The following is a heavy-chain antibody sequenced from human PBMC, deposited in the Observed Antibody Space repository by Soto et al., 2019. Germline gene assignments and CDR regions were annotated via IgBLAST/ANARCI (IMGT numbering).Heavy chain of an antibody. CDR1: GFTFSSYG. V-gene: IGHV3-30*18. CDR3: AKDLTAMERAYYSGMDV. CDR2: ISYDGSNK. J-gene: IGHJ6*02. D-gene: IGHD5-18*01. Sequence: QVQLVESGGGVVQPGRSLRLSCAASGFTFSSYGMHWVRQAPGKGLEWVAVISYDGSNKYYADSVKGRFTISRDNSKNTLYLRMNSLRAEDTAVYYCAKDLTAMERAYYSGMDVWGQGTTVTVSS.